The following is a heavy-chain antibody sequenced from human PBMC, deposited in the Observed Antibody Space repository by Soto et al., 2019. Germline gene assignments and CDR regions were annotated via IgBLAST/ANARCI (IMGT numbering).Heavy chain of an antibody. J-gene: IGHJ5*02. D-gene: IGHD1-26*01. Sequence: GGSLRLSCAASGFRFDNYVMSWVRQAPGKGLEWVSNLSGDSVAIDYAESVKGRFTISRDKSNNTLYLQMRRVRAEDTAVYFCAIHPHPRGTVGATSPLVPWGQGTQVTVSS. CDR1: GFRFDNYV. CDR3: AIHPHPRGTVGATSPLVP. CDR2: LSGDSVAI. V-gene: IGHV3-9*01.